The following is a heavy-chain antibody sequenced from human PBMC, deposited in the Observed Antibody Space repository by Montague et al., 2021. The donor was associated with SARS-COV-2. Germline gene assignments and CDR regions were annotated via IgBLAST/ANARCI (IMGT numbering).Heavy chain of an antibody. CDR2: IYYSGRT. CDR3: ARARITMIVVVNAFDI. D-gene: IGHD3-22*01. CDR1: GGSTSSGGSY. J-gene: IGHJ3*02. V-gene: IGHV4-31*03. Sequence: TLSLTCTVSGGSTSSGGSYWCWIRQHPGKGLEWLGYIYYSGRTYYNPSLKSRVTISVDTSKNQFSLKLSSVTAADTAVYYCARARITMIVVVNAFDIWGQGTMVTVSS.